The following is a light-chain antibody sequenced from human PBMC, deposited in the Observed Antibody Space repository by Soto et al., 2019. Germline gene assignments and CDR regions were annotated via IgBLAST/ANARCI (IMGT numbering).Light chain of an antibody. CDR2: DVS. CDR1: SSDVGGYNY. Sequence: QSALTQPRSVSGSPGQSVTISCTGTSSDVGGYNYVSWYQQHPGKAPKLMIYDVSKRPSGVPDRFSGSKSGNTASLTISGLQAEDEADYYCCSYAGSSFWVFAGGTKVTVL. V-gene: IGLV2-11*01. J-gene: IGLJ3*02. CDR3: CSYAGSSFWV.